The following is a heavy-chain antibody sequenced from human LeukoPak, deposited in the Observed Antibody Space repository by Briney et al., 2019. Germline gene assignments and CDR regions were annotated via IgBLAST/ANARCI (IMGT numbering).Heavy chain of an antibody. CDR1: GFTVSSNY. Sequence: PGGSLRLSCAASGFTVSSNYMSWVRQAPGKGLEWVSVIYSGGSTYYADSVKGRFTISRDNSKNTLYLQMNSLRAEDTAVYYCARADDSSSGYFDYWGQGTLVTVSS. CDR2: IYSGGST. CDR3: ARADDSSSGYFDY. D-gene: IGHD6-6*01. V-gene: IGHV3-53*01. J-gene: IGHJ4*02.